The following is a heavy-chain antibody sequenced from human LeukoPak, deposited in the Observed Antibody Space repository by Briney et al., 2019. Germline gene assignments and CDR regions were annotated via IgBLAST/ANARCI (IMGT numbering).Heavy chain of an antibody. CDR3: ARLITMIVVVTPDAFDI. V-gene: IGHV4-30-4*08. D-gene: IGHD3-22*01. CDR1: GGSISSGDYY. J-gene: IGHJ3*02. CDR2: IYYSGST. Sequence: SQTLSLTCTVSGGSISSGDYYWSWIRQPPGKGLEWIGYIYYSGSTYYNPSLKSRVTISVDTSKNQFSLKLSSVTAADTAVYYCARLITMIVVVTPDAFDIWGQGTTVTVSS.